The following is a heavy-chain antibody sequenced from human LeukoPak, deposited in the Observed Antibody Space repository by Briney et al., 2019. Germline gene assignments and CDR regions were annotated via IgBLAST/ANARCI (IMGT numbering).Heavy chain of an antibody. V-gene: IGHV1-3*01. D-gene: IGHD5-12*01. J-gene: IGHJ4*02. CDR1: GYTFTSYA. CDR2: INAGNGNT. Sequence: ASVKVSCKASGYTFTSYAMHWARQAPGQRLEWMGWINAGNGNTKYSQKFQGRVTITRDTSASTAYMELSSLRSEDTAVYYCARDQGWLRSYFDYWGQGTLVTVSS. CDR3: ARDQGWLRSYFDY.